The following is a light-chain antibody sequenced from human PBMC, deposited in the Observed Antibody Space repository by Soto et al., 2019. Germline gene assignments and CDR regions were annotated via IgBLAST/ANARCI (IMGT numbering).Light chain of an antibody. CDR2: KAS. CDR3: QQYETFSGT. Sequence: DIQMTQSPSTLSASVGDRVTITCRASQSISDRLAWYQQKTGRAPEVLIYKASTLESGVPSRFSGNGSGTEFTLTIASLQPDDFATYYCQQYETFSGTFGPGSKVDIK. J-gene: IGKJ1*01. V-gene: IGKV1-5*03. CDR1: QSISDR.